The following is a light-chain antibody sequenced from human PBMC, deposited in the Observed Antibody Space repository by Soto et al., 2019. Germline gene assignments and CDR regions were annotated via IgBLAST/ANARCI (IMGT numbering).Light chain of an antibody. CDR3: QQRSHWPRDT. CDR1: QSVSSY. J-gene: IGKJ3*01. V-gene: IGKV3-11*01. Sequence: EIVLTQSPSTLSLSPGDRATLSCRASQSVSSYLDWYQQKPGQAPRLLIYDASNRATGIPGRFSGSGSGTVFTPTISLLEHEVFAVYYCQQRSHWPRDTFGPGTKVDIK. CDR2: DAS.